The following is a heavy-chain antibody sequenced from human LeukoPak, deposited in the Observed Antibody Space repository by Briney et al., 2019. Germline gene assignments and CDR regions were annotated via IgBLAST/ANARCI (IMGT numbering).Heavy chain of an antibody. D-gene: IGHD6-19*01. CDR3: ARSLRSVAGNSDYYYMDV. CDR1: GGSFSGYY. J-gene: IGHJ6*03. V-gene: IGHV4-34*01. CDR2: INHSGST. Sequence: SETLSLTCAVYGGSFSGYYWSWIRQPPGKGLEWIGEINHSGSTNYNPSLKSRVTISVDTSKNQFSLKLSSVTAADTAVYYCARSLRSVAGNSDYYYMDVWGKGTTVTVSS.